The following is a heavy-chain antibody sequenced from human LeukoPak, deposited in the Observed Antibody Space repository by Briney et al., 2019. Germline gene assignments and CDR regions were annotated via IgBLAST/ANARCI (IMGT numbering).Heavy chain of an antibody. V-gene: IGHV3-43*02. CDR3: AKDLASLYDAFDI. CDR1: GFTFDDYA. J-gene: IGHJ3*02. CDR2: ISGDGGRT. Sequence: GGSLRLSCAASGFTFDDYAMDWVRQAPGKGLEWASLISGDGGRTFYADSVKGRFTISRDNSKNSLYLQMNSLRTEDTALYYCAKDLASLYDAFDIWGQGTMVTVSS.